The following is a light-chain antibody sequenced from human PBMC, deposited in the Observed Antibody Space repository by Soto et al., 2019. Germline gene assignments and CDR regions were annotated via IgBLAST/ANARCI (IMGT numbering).Light chain of an antibody. J-gene: IGKJ5*01. CDR3: QQYHSDPIT. Sequence: DFVMTQSLQSLAVSLGDRATINCKSSHRVWSTSNNKNYLAWFKHKPGQPPKLXSYWASVRASGVPDRFSGSGSGTDFTLTISSLKAEDVEVYYCQQYHSDPITFGQGTRLEIK. CDR2: WAS. V-gene: IGKV4-1*01. CDR1: HRVWSTSNNKNY.